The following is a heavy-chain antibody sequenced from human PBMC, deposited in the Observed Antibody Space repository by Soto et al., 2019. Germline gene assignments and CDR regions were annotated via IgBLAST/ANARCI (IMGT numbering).Heavy chain of an antibody. D-gene: IGHD2-21*01. V-gene: IGHV3-30*03. CDR2: ISSDGRNE. CDR3: ASVADY. J-gene: IGHJ4*02. Sequence: QVRLVESGGGVVEPGRSLRRSCVASGFTINRFGMEWVRQAPGKGLEWVALISSDGRNEYYSDSVKGRFTISRDMSKHTVYLQMNSLRVEDTAVYYCASVADYWGQGTLVTVSS. CDR1: GFTINRFG.